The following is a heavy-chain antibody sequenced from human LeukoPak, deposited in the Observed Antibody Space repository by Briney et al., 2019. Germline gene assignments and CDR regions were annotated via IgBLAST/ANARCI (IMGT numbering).Heavy chain of an antibody. D-gene: IGHD4-17*01. CDR3: ANLYGDYSDY. J-gene: IGHJ4*02. V-gene: IGHV3-30*18. CDR2: ISFDGSNK. CDR1: SFTFSSYG. Sequence: PGRSLRLSGAAYSFTFSSYGMHWVRQAPGKGLEWVAVISFDGSNKYSADSVRGRFTISRDNSKNTLYLQMNSLRAEDTAVYYCANLYGDYSDYWGQGTLVTVSS.